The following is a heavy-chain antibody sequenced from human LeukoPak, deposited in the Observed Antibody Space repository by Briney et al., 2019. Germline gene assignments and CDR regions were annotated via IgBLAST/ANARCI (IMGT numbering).Heavy chain of an antibody. CDR3: ARRLHGDFVDY. Sequence: SETLSLTCTVSGGSISSGDYYWSWIRQPPGKGLEWIGYIYYSGSTYYNPSLKSRVTISVDTSKNQFSLKLSSVTAADTAVYYCARRLHGDFVDYWGQGTLVTVSS. V-gene: IGHV4-30-4*01. CDR2: IYYSGST. J-gene: IGHJ4*02. D-gene: IGHD4-17*01. CDR1: GGSISSGDYY.